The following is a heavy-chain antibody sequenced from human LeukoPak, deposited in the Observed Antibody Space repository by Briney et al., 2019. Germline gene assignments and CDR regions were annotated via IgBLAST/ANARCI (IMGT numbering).Heavy chain of an antibody. J-gene: IGHJ6*02. CDR1: GGSFSGYY. Sequence: SSDTLSRTCAVYGGSFSGYYWSWIRQPPGKGLEWIGELNHSGSTNYNPSLKSRVTISVDTSNNQFSLKLSSVTAADTAVYYCARSRYSITMVRGTPLDVWGQGTTVTVSS. V-gene: IGHV4-34*01. D-gene: IGHD3-10*01. CDR2: LNHSGST. CDR3: ARSRYSITMVRGTPLDV.